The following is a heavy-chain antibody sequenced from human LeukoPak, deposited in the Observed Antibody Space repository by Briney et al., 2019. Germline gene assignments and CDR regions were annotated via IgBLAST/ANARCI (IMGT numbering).Heavy chain of an antibody. CDR3: AKRGVVIRVILVGFHKEAYYFDS. D-gene: IGHD3-10*01. V-gene: IGHV3-23*01. J-gene: IGHJ4*02. Sequence: GGSLRLSCAVSGITLSNYGMSWVRQAPGKGLEWVAGISGSGGSTHYADSVKGRFTISRDNRKNTLYLQLKSLRAEDTAVYFCAKRGVVIRVILVGFHKEAYYFDSWGQGALVTVSS. CDR1: GITLSNYG. CDR2: ISGSGGST.